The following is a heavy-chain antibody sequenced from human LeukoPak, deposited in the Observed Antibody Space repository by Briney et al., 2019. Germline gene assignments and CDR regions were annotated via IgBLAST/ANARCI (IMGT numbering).Heavy chain of an antibody. CDR2: THPHGIY. V-gene: IGHV4-34*01. J-gene: IGHJ5*02. CDR1: GGSCDDYY. Sequence: PSENLSLTCAVHGGSCDDYYCSWIRQPPGQGLDWIGETHPHGIYYYNSSLTSRVTISIDTSKSQFSLRLTSVTAADSAFYYCARGRDRSTAGDLWGQGSLVIVSS. D-gene: IGHD5-24*01. CDR3: ARGRDRSTAGDL.